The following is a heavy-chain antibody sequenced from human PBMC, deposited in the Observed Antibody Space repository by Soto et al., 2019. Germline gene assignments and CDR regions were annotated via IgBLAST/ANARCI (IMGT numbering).Heavy chain of an antibody. Sequence: GGSLRLSCAASGFSFGSYALSWVRQAPGKGLEWVSTISGSDGKTFYADAVKGRFSISRDNSQNTLYLQMNSLRADDPAIYYCARWSLLDYWGQGTRVILSS. CDR1: GFSFGSYA. CDR2: ISGSDGKT. D-gene: IGHD3-3*01. V-gene: IGHV3-23*01. CDR3: ARWSLLDY. J-gene: IGHJ4*02.